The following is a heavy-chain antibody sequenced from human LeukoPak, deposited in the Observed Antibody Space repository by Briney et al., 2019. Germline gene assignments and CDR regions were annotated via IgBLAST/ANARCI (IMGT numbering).Heavy chain of an antibody. J-gene: IGHJ4*02. CDR1: GFTFSSYW. CDR3: AKDRGYCSGGSCYYFDY. CDR2: IRYDGSNK. Sequence: GGSLRLSCAASGFTFSSYWMSWVRQAPGKGLEWVAFIRYDGSNKYYADSVKGRFTISRDNSKNTLYLQMNSLRAEDTAVYYCAKDRGYCSGGSCYYFDYWGQGTLVTVSS. V-gene: IGHV3-30*02. D-gene: IGHD2-15*01.